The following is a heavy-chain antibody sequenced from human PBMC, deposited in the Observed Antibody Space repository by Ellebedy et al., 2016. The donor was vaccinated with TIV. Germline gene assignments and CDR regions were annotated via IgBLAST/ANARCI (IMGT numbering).Heavy chain of an antibody. CDR1: GFSLSNARMG. V-gene: IGHV2-70*01. D-gene: IGHD6-13*01. J-gene: IGHJ4*02. Sequence: SGPTLVKPTETLTLTCTVSGFSLSNARMGVSWIRQPPGKALEWLALIDWDDDKYYSTSLKTRLTISKDTSKNQVVLTMTNMDPVDTATYYCARITSSSWVHDYWGQGTLVTVSS. CDR2: IDWDDDK. CDR3: ARITSSSWVHDY.